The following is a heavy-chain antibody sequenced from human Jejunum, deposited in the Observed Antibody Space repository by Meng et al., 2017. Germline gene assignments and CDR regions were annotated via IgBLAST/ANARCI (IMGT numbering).Heavy chain of an antibody. CDR1: GDSISSGGHY. J-gene: IGHJ4*02. Sequence: QVHLQDSGPGLVAPSQTLSLTCPVSGDSISSGGHYWSWIRQHPGKGLEWIGYIYYTGSAYYNPSLESRVTLSVDTSNNQFSLRLNSVTAADTAVYYCAREGQLMLGLVDYWGQGTLVTVSS. D-gene: IGHD2-2*01. V-gene: IGHV4-31*03. CDR2: IYYTGSA. CDR3: AREGQLMLGLVDY.